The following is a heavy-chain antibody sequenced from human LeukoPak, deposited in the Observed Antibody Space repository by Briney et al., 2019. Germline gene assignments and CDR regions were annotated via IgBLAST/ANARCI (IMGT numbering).Heavy chain of an antibody. CDR2: IKSDGSST. CDR3: ARAGTGLAFDI. J-gene: IGHJ3*02. V-gene: IGHV3-74*01. CDR1: GFSFSTYW. Sequence: PGGSLRLSCAASGFSFSTYWMHWVRQAPGKGLVWVSRIKSDGSSTAYADSVKGRFTISRDNAENTLYLQMNSLRAEDTAGYYCARAGTGLAFDIWRQGTMVTVSS. D-gene: IGHD6-13*01.